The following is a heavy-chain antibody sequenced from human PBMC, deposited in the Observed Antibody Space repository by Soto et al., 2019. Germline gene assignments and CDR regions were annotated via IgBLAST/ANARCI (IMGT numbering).Heavy chain of an antibody. CDR1: GASIRSSNW. Sequence: QVQLQESGPGLVKPSETLSLTCAVSGASIRSSNWWRWVRQPPGKGLEWIGEIYHSGSTNYNPSLKSRVTMSVDKSMNHFSLKLSSVTAADTAVYYCASIISGSYYDYWGQGTLVTVSS. V-gene: IGHV4-4*02. J-gene: IGHJ4*02. CDR2: IYHSGST. D-gene: IGHD1-26*01. CDR3: ASIISGSYYDY.